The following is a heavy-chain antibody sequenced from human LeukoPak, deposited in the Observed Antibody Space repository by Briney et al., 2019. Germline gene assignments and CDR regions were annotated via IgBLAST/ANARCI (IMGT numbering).Heavy chain of an antibody. J-gene: IGHJ4*02. Sequence: GGSLRLSCAASGFTFSRYGMHCVRPPPGKALEWGVVRSNHGSNKYYADSVKGRFTISRDNSKNTLYLQMNSLRAEDTAVYYCAKDTDYSNGDYWGQGTLVTVSS. D-gene: IGHD4-11*01. CDR2: RSNHGSNK. CDR1: GFTFSRYG. CDR3: AKDTDYSNGDY. V-gene: IGHV3-30*18.